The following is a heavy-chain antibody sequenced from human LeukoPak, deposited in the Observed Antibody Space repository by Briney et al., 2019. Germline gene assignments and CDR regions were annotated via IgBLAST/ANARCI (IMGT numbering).Heavy chain of an antibody. D-gene: IGHD3-16*01. Sequence: GASVKVSCKASGYTFTDYHMHWVRQAPGQGLEWMGRIKPHNGDTDCAQRFQGRVTLTRDTSIRTAYMELSSLRSDDTAVYYCARDPYVAGDHWGQGTLVTVSA. V-gene: IGHV1-2*06. J-gene: IGHJ4*02. CDR1: GYTFTDYH. CDR3: ARDPYVAGDH. CDR2: IKPHNGDT.